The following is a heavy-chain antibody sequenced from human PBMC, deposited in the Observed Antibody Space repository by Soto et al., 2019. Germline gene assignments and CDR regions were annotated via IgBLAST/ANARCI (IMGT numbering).Heavy chain of an antibody. V-gene: IGHV4-4*07. CDR1: GVSITPYF. CDR2: IYASGRT. J-gene: IGHJ2*01. D-gene: IGHD3-9*01. Sequence: QVQLQESGPELVKPSETLSLTCTVSGVSITPYFWSWIRQPAGKAPEWVGHIYASGRTTYNPSLKSRVTMFVSQTQVSLRLTSVTAADTAVYYCARHFDVDPSLDQYYFDLWGRGALVTVSS. CDR3: ARHFDVDPSLDQYYFDL.